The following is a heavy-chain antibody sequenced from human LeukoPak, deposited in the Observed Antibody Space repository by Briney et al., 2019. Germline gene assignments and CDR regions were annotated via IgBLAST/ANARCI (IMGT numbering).Heavy chain of an antibody. J-gene: IGHJ4*02. V-gene: IGHV3-7*01. CDR3: ARWRGSTSERSDY. D-gene: IGHD2-2*01. CDR1: GFTFSDYW. Sequence: GGSLRLSCTGSGFTFSDYWMTWVRQAPGKGLEWVANIKQDGSAKYYVDSVKGRFTISRDNAKNSLYLQMDSLRVEDTATYYCARWRGSTSERSDYWGQGTLVTVSS. CDR2: IKQDGSAK.